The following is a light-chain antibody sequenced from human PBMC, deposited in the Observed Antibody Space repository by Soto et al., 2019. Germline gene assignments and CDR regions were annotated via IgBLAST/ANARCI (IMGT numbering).Light chain of an antibody. V-gene: IGLV2-11*01. CDR1: SSDVGGYNY. J-gene: IGLJ1*01. CDR2: DVS. CDR3: CSYAGSYTFHYV. Sequence: QSVLTQPRSVSGSPGQSVTISCTGTSSDVGGYNYVSWYQQHPGKAPKLMIYDVSKRPSGVPDRFSGSKSGNTASLTISWFQAEDEADYYCCSYAGSYTFHYVFGTGTKVTVL.